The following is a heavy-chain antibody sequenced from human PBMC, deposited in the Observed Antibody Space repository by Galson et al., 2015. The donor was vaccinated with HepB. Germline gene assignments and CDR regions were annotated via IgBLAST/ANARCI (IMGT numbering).Heavy chain of an antibody. CDR2: IYTSGST. D-gene: IGHD1-26*01. V-gene: IGHV4-61*02. J-gene: IGHJ3*02. CDR1: GGSISSGSYY. Sequence: TLSLTCTVSGGSISSGSYYWSWIRQPAGKGLEWIGRIYTSGSTNYNPSLKSRVTMSVDTSKNQFSLKLSSVTAADTAVYYCARELRGSVGELLQFSAFDIWGQGTMVTVSS. CDR3: ARELRGSVGELLQFSAFDI.